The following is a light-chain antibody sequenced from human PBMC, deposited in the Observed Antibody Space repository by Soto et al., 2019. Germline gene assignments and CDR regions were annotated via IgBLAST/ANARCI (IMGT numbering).Light chain of an antibody. Sequence: DIQMTQSPSSLSASVGDRVTITCRASQSISSYLNWYQQKPGKAPQLLIYAASSLQSGVPSRFSGSGSGTDFTLTISSLQPEDVATYYCQQSYSTPPYTFGQGTNLEIK. CDR2: AAS. J-gene: IGKJ2*01. CDR1: QSISSY. CDR3: QQSYSTPPYT. V-gene: IGKV1-39*01.